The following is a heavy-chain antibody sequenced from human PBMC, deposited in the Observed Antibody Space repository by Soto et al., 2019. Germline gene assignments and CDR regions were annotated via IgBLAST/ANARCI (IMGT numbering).Heavy chain of an antibody. D-gene: IGHD3-22*01. Sequence: SDPLSRTCAVSDGSLRSGCYSCRWMRQPPGKGLEWIGYIYHSGSTYYNPSLKSRVTISVDRSKNQFSLKLSSVTAADTAVHYSARVVMETFDYWGQGTLVTVSS. CDR2: IYHSGST. V-gene: IGHV4-30-2*01. CDR1: DGSLRSGCYS. CDR3: ARVVMETFDY. J-gene: IGHJ4*01.